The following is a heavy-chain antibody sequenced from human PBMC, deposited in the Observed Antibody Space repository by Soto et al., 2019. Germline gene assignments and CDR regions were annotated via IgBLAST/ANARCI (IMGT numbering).Heavy chain of an antibody. J-gene: IGHJ4*02. Sequence: HPGGSLRLSCAASGFTFSSYGMHWVRQAPGKGLEWVAVISYDGSNKYYADSVKGRFTISRDNSKNTLYLQMNSLRAEDTAVYYCAKPLDYYDSSGYLLDYWGQGTLVTVSS. CDR2: ISYDGSNK. CDR1: GFTFSSYG. V-gene: IGHV3-30*18. CDR3: AKPLDYYDSSGYLLDY. D-gene: IGHD3-22*01.